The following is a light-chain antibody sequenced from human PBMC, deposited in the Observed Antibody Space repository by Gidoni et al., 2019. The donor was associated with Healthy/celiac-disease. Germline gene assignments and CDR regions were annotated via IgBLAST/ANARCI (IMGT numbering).Light chain of an antibody. Sequence: QSALHQPPSASGSPGQSVTISCTGTSSDVGGYNYVSWYQQHPGKAPKLMIYEVSKRPSGVPDRFSGSKSGNTASLTVSGLQAEDEADYYCSSYAGSNLYVFGTGTKVTVL. V-gene: IGLV2-8*01. CDR2: EVS. CDR1: SSDVGGYNY. J-gene: IGLJ1*01. CDR3: SSYAGSNLYV.